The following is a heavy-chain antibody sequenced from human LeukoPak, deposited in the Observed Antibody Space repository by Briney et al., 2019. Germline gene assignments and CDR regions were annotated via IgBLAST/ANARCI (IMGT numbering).Heavy chain of an antibody. D-gene: IGHD3-16*02. V-gene: IGHV4-59*12. CDR1: GASISSYY. CDR2: IYYSGST. CDR3: ARDDYVWGSYRYKSPPRYFQH. Sequence: SETLSLTCTVSGASISSYYWNWIRQPPGKGLEWIGYIYYSGSTNYNPSLKSRVTISVDTSKNQFSLKLSSVTAADTAVYYCARDDYVWGSYRYKSPPRYFQHWGQGTLVTVSS. J-gene: IGHJ1*01.